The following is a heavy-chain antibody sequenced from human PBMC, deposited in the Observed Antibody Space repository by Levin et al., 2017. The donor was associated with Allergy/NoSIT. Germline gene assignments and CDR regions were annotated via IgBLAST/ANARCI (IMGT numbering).Heavy chain of an antibody. Sequence: ASETLSLTCTVSGGSISSGGYYWSWIRQHPGKGLEWIGYIYYSGSTYYNPSLKSRVTISVDTSKNQFSLKLSSVTAADTAVYYCARGYCSSTSCWYFDLWGRGTLVTVSS. D-gene: IGHD2-2*01. J-gene: IGHJ2*01. V-gene: IGHV4-31*03. CDR3: ARGYCSSTSCWYFDL. CDR2: IYYSGST. CDR1: GGSISSGGYY.